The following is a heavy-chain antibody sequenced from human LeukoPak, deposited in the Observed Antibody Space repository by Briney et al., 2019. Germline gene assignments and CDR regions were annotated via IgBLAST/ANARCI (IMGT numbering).Heavy chain of an antibody. CDR3: AKNPGDGYYYYMDV. V-gene: IGHV3-23*01. Sequence: GGSLRLPCAASGFTFSSYAMSWVRQAPGKGLEWVSAISGSGGSTYYADSVKGRFTISRDNSKNTLYLQMNSLRAEDTAVYYCAKNPGDGYYYYMDVWGKGTTVTISS. CDR1: GFTFSSYA. J-gene: IGHJ6*03. D-gene: IGHD3-16*01. CDR2: ISGSGGST.